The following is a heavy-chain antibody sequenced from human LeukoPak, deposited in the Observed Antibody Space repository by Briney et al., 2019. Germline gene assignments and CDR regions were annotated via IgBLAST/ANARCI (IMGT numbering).Heavy chain of an antibody. V-gene: IGHV1-69*13. CDR3: ARGAKPPGYSSSWSEVWHFDY. CDR1: GYTFTSYY. J-gene: IGHJ4*02. Sequence: SVKVSCKASGYTFTSYYMHWVRQAPGQGLEWMGGIIPIFGTANYAQKFQGRVTITADESTSTAYMELSSLRSEDTAVYYCARGAKPPGYSSSWSEVWHFDYWGQGTLVTVSS. D-gene: IGHD6-13*01. CDR2: IIPIFGTA.